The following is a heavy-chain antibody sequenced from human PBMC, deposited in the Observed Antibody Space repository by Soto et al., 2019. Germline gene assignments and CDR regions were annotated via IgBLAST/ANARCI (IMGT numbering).Heavy chain of an antibody. J-gene: IGHJ4*02. CDR1: GGTSNMHA. D-gene: IGHD1-1*01. Sequence: QVQLVQSGAEVRKPGSSVKVSCTVSGGTSNMHAFSWVRQAPGHGFEWMGVFVPQFGGPTYAESFQARFIITSDEYMTIVHMGLSSLRSEDTAVYFCASVRMFTGQSSTIAGVVNYVDSWGQGTLVTVSS. V-gene: IGHV1-69*01. CDR3: ASVRMFTGQSSTIAGVVNYVDS. CDR2: FVPQFGGP.